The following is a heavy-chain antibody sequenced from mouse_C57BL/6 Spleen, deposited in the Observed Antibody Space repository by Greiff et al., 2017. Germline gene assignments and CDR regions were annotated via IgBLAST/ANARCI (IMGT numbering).Heavy chain of an antibody. CDR1: GYTFTSYW. J-gene: IGHJ2*01. Sequence: QVQLQQPGTELVKPGASVKLSCKASGYTFTSYWMHWVKQRPGQGLEWIGHIDPSNGGTNYNEKFKSKATLTVDKSTSTAYMQLSSLTSEDSAVYYGARQLYYYGSTFDYWGKGTTLTVSS. CDR2: IDPSNGGT. D-gene: IGHD1-1*01. CDR3: ARQLYYYGSTFDY. V-gene: IGHV1-53*01.